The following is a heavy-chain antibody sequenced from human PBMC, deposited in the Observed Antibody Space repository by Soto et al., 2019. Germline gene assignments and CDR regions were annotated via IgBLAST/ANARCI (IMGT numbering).Heavy chain of an antibody. D-gene: IGHD3-10*01. CDR3: ARDFEIPAELWFGELNTADYYYYGMDV. CDR2: ISSSSSTI. CDR1: GFTFSSYS. Sequence: GGSLRLSCAASGFTFSSYSMNWVRQAPGKGLEWVSYISSSSSTIYYADSVKGRFTISRDNAKNSLYLQMNSLRDEDTAVYYCARDFEIPAELWFGELNTADYYYYGMDVWGQGTTVTVSS. V-gene: IGHV3-48*02. J-gene: IGHJ6*02.